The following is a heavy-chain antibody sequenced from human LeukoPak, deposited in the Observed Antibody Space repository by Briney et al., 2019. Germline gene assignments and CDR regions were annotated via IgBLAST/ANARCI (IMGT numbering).Heavy chain of an antibody. Sequence: GGSLRLSCAASGFTFSSNGMSWVRQAPGKGLEWVSTITGSGGNTYYAASVKGRFTISRDNAKNSLYLQMNSLRAEDTAVYYCAREDGITMVRGVIDYWGQGTLVTVSS. CDR1: GFTFSSNG. CDR3: AREDGITMVRGVIDY. V-gene: IGHV3-21*01. J-gene: IGHJ4*02. CDR2: ITGSGGNT. D-gene: IGHD3-10*01.